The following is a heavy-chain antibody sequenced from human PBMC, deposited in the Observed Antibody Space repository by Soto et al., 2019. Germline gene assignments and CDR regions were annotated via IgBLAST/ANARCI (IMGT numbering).Heavy chain of an antibody. Sequence: PGESLKISCAASGFTFSSYAMSWVRQAPGRGLEWVSTISGSGDSTYYADSVKGRFTISRDNSKNTLYLQMNSLRAEDTAVYYCARGRHPPDYWGQGTLVTVSS. CDR1: GFTFSSYA. CDR3: ARGRHPPDY. J-gene: IGHJ4*02. CDR2: ISGSGDST. V-gene: IGHV3-23*01.